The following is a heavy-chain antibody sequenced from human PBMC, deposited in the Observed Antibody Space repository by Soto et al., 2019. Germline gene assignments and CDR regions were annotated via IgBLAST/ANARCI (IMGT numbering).Heavy chain of an antibody. CDR1: GDSVSSNIVT. D-gene: IGHD3-22*01. Sequence: SQTLSLTCAISGDSVSSNIVTWGWIRQSPSRGLEWLGRTYYRSQWFNDYAVSVKSRMTINADTSKNQFSLRLSSVTAADTAVYYCARAYYDTSGYSLDPWGQGILVTVSS. V-gene: IGHV6-1*01. J-gene: IGHJ5*02. CDR2: TYYRSQWFN. CDR3: ARAYYDTSGYSLDP.